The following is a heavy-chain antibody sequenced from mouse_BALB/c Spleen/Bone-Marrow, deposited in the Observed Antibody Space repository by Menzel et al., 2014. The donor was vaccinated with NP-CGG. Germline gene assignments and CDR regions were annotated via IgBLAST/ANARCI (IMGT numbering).Heavy chain of an antibody. D-gene: IGHD2-1*01. J-gene: IGHJ4*01. CDR3: NGNYYAMDY. CDR1: GFNIKDYY. Sequence: VHLQQPGAELVRSGASVKLSCTASGFNIKDYYMHWVKQRPEQGLEWIGWIDPENGDTEYAPKFQGKATMTADTSSNTAYLQLSSLTSEDTAVYYCNGNYYAMDYWGQGTSVTVSS. CDR2: IDPENGDT. V-gene: IGHV14-4*02.